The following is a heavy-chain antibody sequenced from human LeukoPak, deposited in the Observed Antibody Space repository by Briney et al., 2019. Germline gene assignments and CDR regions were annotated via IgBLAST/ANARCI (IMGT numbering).Heavy chain of an antibody. D-gene: IGHD3-16*02. Sequence: GGSLRLSCAASGFTFSSFAMSWVRQAPGKGLEWISVISASGGSAYYADSVKGRFTISRDNSKNTLHLQMNSLRAEDTAVYYCAKGISIYSYFDNWGQGTLVTVSS. V-gene: IGHV3-23*01. CDR3: AKGISIYSYFDN. CDR1: GFTFSSFA. J-gene: IGHJ4*02. CDR2: ISASGGSA.